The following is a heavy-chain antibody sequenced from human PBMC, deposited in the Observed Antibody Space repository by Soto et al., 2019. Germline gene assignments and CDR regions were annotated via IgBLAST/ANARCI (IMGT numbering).Heavy chain of an antibody. CDR1: GFTFSSDA. CDR2: ISDSGGST. D-gene: IGHD3-10*01. Sequence: EVQLLESGGGLVQPGGSLRLSCAASGFTFSSDAMSWVRQAPGKGLEWVSVISDSGGSTYYADCVKGRFTISRDNSKNKLTLQMNSLRAEDTALYYCAKNMVGGVARFDYWGQGILVTVSS. V-gene: IGHV3-23*01. CDR3: AKNMVGGVARFDY. J-gene: IGHJ4*02.